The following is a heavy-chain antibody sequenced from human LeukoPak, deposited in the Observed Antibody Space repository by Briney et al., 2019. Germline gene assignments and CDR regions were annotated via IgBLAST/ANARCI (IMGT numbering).Heavy chain of an antibody. CDR2: INTNTGNP. D-gene: IGHD3-22*01. V-gene: IGHV7-4-1*02. J-gene: IGHJ3*01. CDR1: GYTFTSYY. Sequence: ASVKVSCKASGYTFTSYYMHWVRQAPGQGLEWMGWINTNTGNPTYAQGFTGRFVFSLDTSVSTAYLQISSLKAEDTAVYYCARDFDSSGYPPWGQGTMVTVSS. CDR3: ARDFDSSGYPP.